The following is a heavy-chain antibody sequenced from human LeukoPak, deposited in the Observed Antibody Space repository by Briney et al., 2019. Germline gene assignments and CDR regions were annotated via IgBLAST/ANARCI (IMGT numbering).Heavy chain of an antibody. D-gene: IGHD6-19*01. CDR3: AKEISYTSGWYGGWFDP. CDR2: ISGSGGST. CDR1: GFTFSSYA. J-gene: IGHJ5*02. V-gene: IGHV3-23*01. Sequence: QAGGSLRLSCAASGFTFSSYAMSWVRQAPGKGLEWVSAISGSGGSTYYADSVKGWFTISRDNSKNTLYLQMNSLRAEDTAVYYCAKEISYTSGWYGGWFDPWGQGTLVTVSS.